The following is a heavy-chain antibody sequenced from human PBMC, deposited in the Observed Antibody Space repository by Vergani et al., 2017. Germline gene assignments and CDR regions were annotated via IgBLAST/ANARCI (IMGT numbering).Heavy chain of an antibody. Sequence: HLQLQESGPGLVKPSETLSLTCTVSGDSISPTTYYWGWVRQPPGMGLEWIGSIHYSGTTYYNPSLKSRVTISIDMSKNQFALKLNSVTAADTAVYYCARHDCVGDCFHNWFDPWGPGTLVTVSS. J-gene: IGHJ5*02. CDR2: IHYSGTT. CDR3: ARHDCVGDCFHNWFDP. D-gene: IGHD2-21*02. V-gene: IGHV4-39*01. CDR1: GDSISPTTYY.